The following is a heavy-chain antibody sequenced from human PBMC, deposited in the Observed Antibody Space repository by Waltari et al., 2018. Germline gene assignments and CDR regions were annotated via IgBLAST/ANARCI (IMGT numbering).Heavy chain of an antibody. CDR2: IHPSGST. Sequence: QVQLQQWGAGLLKSSETLSLTCAVYGGSFSGYYGSWIRQPPGKELEWIGEIHPSGSTDYKASLQSRVTIMLDTSKHHLSLKLTAVTAADTAVYYCARGLDNAKTGYWGQGTLVTVSS. J-gene: IGHJ4*02. D-gene: IGHD1-20*01. V-gene: IGHV4-34*01. CDR3: ARGLDNAKTGY. CDR1: GGSFSGYY.